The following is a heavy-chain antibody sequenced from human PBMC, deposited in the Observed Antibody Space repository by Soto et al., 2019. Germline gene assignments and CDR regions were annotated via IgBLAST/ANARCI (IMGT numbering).Heavy chain of an antibody. V-gene: IGHV4-59*01. Sequence: PSETLSLTCTVSGGSISSYYWSWIRQPPGKGLEWIGYIYYSGSTNYNPSLKSRVTISVDTSKNQFSLKLSSVTAADTAVYYCARGPTDFWSGYTNYYVDVWGKGTTVTV. CDR3: ARGPTDFWSGYTNYYVDV. CDR1: GGSISSYY. D-gene: IGHD3-3*01. J-gene: IGHJ6*03. CDR2: IYYSGST.